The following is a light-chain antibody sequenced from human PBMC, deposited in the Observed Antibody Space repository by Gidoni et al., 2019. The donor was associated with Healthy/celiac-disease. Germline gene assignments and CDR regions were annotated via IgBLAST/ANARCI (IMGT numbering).Light chain of an antibody. CDR2: AAS. J-gene: IGKJ1*01. Sequence: DIQLTQSPSSLSASVGDRVTITCRASQSSSSYLNWYQQKPGKAPKLLIYAASSLQSGVPSRFSGSGSGTDFTLTISSLQPEDFATYYCQQSYSTPPWTFXQXTKVEIK. CDR1: QSSSSY. CDR3: QQSYSTPPWT. V-gene: IGKV1-39*01.